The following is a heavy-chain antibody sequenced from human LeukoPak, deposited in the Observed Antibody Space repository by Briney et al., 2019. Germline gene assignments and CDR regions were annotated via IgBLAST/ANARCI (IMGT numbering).Heavy chain of an antibody. Sequence: ASVKVSCKASGYTFTSYAMNWVRQAPGQGLEWMGWINTNTGNPTYAQGFTGRFVFSLDTSVSTAYLQISSLKAEDTAVYYCARDTYDSSGYYSILYYYGMDVWGQETTVTVSS. CDR2: INTNTGNP. V-gene: IGHV7-4-1*02. CDR1: GYTFTSYA. CDR3: ARDTYDSSGYYSILYYYGMDV. D-gene: IGHD3-22*01. J-gene: IGHJ6*02.